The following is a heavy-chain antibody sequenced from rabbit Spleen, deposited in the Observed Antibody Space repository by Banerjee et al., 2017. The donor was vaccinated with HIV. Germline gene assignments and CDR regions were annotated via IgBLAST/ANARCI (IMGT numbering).Heavy chain of an antibody. J-gene: IGHJ4*01. Sequence: QEQLEESGGDLVKPEGSLTLTCKASGVSFNDKDVMCWVRQAPGKGLEWITCINMVTGKSVYASWAKGRFTISKTSSTTVTLQMTSLTAADTATYFCARGDGYSAYAFNLWAQAPSSPS. CDR2: INMVTGKS. CDR1: GVSFNDKDV. D-gene: IGHD6-1*01. CDR3: ARGDGYSAYAFNL. V-gene: IGHV1S45*01.